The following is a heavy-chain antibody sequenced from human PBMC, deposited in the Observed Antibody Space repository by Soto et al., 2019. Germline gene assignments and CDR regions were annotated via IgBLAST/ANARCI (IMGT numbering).Heavy chain of an antibody. D-gene: IGHD3-16*02. CDR1: GHTFTSYG. J-gene: IGHJ2*01. CDR2: ISAYNGNT. V-gene: IGHV1-18*01. CDR3: ARGIRNDYLWGSYLDRLNWYFDL. Sequence: ASVKVSCKASGHTFTSYGISWVRQAPGQGLEWMGWISAYNGNTNYAQKLQGRVTMTTDTSTSTAYMELRSLRSDDTAVYYCARGIRNDYLWGSYLDRLNWYFDLWGRSTLVTVSS.